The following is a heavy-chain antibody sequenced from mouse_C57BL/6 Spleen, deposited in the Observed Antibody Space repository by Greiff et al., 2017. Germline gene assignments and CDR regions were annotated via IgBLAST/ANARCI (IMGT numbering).Heavy chain of an antibody. CDR1: GYTFTSYW. CDR3: ARGGYYYDAMDY. D-gene: IGHD1-1*01. V-gene: IGHV1-55*01. CDR2: IYPGSGST. Sequence: VQLQQPGAELVKPGASVKMSCKASGYTFTSYWITWVKQRPGQGLEWIGDIYPGSGSTNYNEKFKSKATLTVDTSSSTAYMQLSSLTSEDSAVYYCARGGYYYDAMDYWGQGTSVTVSS. J-gene: IGHJ4*01.